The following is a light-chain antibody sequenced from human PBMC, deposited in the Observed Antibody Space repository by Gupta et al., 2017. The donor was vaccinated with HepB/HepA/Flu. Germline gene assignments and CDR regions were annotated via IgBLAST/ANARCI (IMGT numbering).Light chain of an antibody. CDR3: LLLCGGARVV. Sequence: TASTEESSLTLSSGATVTLTCASSNGAVTSGFYPNWFQQKPGQAPRALIYGTSKKVSWIPARFSGCLIGNKTARTLSGAHHEDEAWFYFLLLCGGARVVFGGGTKLTVL. CDR2: GTS. CDR1: NGAVTSGFY. J-gene: IGLJ2*01. V-gene: IGLV7-43*01.